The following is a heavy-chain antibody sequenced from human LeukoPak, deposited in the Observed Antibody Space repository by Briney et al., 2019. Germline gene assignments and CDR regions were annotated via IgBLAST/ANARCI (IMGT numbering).Heavy chain of an antibody. Sequence: GGSLRLSCAASGFTFSSYAMSWVRQAPGKGLEWVSVIYSGGSTYYADSVKGRFTISRDNSKNTLYLQMNSLRAEDTAVYYCARPPGSYSFDIWGQGTMVTVSS. CDR2: IYSGGST. CDR3: ARPPGSYSFDI. V-gene: IGHV3-66*04. D-gene: IGHD3-10*01. CDR1: GFTFSSYA. J-gene: IGHJ3*02.